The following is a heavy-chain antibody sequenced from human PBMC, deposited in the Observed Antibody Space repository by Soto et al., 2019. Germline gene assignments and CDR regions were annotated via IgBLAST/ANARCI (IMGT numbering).Heavy chain of an antibody. Sequence: PGGSLRLSCAASGFTFSDYYMSWIRQAPGKGLEWVSYISSSSSYTNYADSVKGRFTISRDNAKNSLYLQMNSLRAEDTAVYYCARKSYSSGYSHWGQGTLVTVSS. D-gene: IGHD3-22*01. CDR3: ARKSYSSGYSH. CDR2: ISSSSSYT. J-gene: IGHJ4*02. V-gene: IGHV3-11*06. CDR1: GFTFSDYY.